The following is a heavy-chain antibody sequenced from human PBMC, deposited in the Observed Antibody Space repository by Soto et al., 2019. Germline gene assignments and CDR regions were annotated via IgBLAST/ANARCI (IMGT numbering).Heavy chain of an antibody. CDR1: GGSVSSGSYY. CDR3: ARARLRYFDWLLSHYGTDV. CDR2: IYYSGST. Sequence: PSETLSLTCTVSGGSVSSGSYYWSWIRQPPGKGLEWIGYIYYSGSTNYSPSLKSRVTISVDTSKNQFSLKLSSVTAADTAVYYCARARLRYFDWLLSHYGTDVWGQGTTVTVSS. J-gene: IGHJ6*02. V-gene: IGHV4-61*01. D-gene: IGHD3-9*01.